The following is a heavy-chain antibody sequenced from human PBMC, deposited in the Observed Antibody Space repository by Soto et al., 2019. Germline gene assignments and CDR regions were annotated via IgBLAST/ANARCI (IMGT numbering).Heavy chain of an antibody. Sequence: QVQLVESGGGVVQPGRSLRLSCAASGFSFSSYGIHWVHQAPGKGLEWVAVIWHDGSYKYYTDSVKGRFTIFRDNSKNMLYLQMNSLRAEDTAVYFCARGDYGDYHGMDVWGQGTTVTVSS. J-gene: IGHJ6*02. CDR3: ARGDYGDYHGMDV. CDR1: GFSFSSYG. D-gene: IGHD4-17*01. CDR2: IWHDGSYK. V-gene: IGHV3-33*01.